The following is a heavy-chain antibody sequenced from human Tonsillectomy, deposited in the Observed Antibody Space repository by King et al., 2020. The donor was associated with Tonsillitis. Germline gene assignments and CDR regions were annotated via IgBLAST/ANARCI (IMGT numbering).Heavy chain of an antibody. CDR3: ARKVITYYYDNSGPCNWFDP. Sequence: QLQESGPGLVKPSETLSLTCTVSGGSISSSSYYWGWIRQPPGQGLEWIGSIYYSGSTYYNPSLKSRVTISVDTYKKQFSLKLSSVTAADTAVYYCARKVITYYYDNSGPCNWFDPWGQGTLVTVSS. CDR2: IYYSGST. CDR1: GGSISSSSYY. D-gene: IGHD3-22*01. V-gene: IGHV4-39*07. J-gene: IGHJ5*02.